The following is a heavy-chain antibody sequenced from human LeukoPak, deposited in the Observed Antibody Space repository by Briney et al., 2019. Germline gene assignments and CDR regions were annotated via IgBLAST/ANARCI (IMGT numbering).Heavy chain of an antibody. CDR3: ARHGGSGSYYNWFDP. Sequence: KPSETLSLTCTVSGGSISSFYWSWIRQPPGKGLEWIGYIYYSGSTNYNPSLKSRVTISVDTSKNQLSLKLSSVTAADTAVYYCARHGGSGSYYNWFDPWGQGTLVTVSS. CDR2: IYYSGST. CDR1: GGSISSFY. J-gene: IGHJ5*02. V-gene: IGHV4-59*08. D-gene: IGHD1-26*01.